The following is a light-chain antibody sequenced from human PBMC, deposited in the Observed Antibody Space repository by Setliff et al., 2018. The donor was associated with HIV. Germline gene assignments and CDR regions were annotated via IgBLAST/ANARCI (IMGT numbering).Light chain of an antibody. CDR1: ISDVGGFNY. CDR3: SSYTSSSTPYV. CDR2: EVS. Sequence: QSALTQPASVSGSPGQSITISCTGTISDVGGFNYVSWYQQHPGKAPKLMIYEVSNRPSWISNRFSGSKSSNTASLTISGLPAEDEADYYCSSYTSSSTPYVFGTGTKVTVL. V-gene: IGLV2-14*01. J-gene: IGLJ1*01.